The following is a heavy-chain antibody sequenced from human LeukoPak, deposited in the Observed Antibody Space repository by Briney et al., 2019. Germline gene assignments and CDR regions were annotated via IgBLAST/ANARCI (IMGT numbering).Heavy chain of an antibody. V-gene: IGHV1-18*01. CDR1: GYTFINYN. CDR3: SKNSRYFCSTRLFFNLFHP. Sequence: ASVKVSCKASGYTFINYNISWVRQAPGQGLEWMGWISAYNGNTNYAQKLQGRVTMTTDTSTSTAYMELRSLRSDDTAVYYCSKNSRYFCSTRLFFNLFHPLGQGTPGTGPS. CDR2: ISAYNGNT. D-gene: IGHD2-2*01. J-gene: IGHJ5*02.